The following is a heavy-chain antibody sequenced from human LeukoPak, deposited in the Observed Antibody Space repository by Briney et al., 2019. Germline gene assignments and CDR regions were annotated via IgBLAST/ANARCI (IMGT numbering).Heavy chain of an antibody. D-gene: IGHD6-19*01. J-gene: IGHJ6*03. CDR1: GYTFSTYG. V-gene: IGHV1-18*01. CDR2: ISAYNGNT. CDR3: ARYTSGRLNPGFYHYYMDV. Sequence: GASVKVSCKASGYTFSTYGISWVRQAPGQGLEWTGWISAYNGNTNYAQKLQGRVTMTTDTSTSTAYMELRSLRSDDTAVYYCARYTSGRLNPGFYHYYMDVWGKGTTVTVSS.